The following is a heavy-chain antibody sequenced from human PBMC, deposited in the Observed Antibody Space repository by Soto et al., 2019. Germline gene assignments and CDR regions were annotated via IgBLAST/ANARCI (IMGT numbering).Heavy chain of an antibody. V-gene: IGHV3-30*18. Sequence: GGSLRLSCAASGFTFSSYGMHWVRQAPGKGLEWVAVISYGATKEHYADSVRGRFTISRDNSKSTLYLQMNSLRTEDTAVYYCTKDQVATTWGAFDSWGQGTLVTVSS. J-gene: IGHJ4*02. CDR3: TKDQVATTWGAFDS. D-gene: IGHD5-12*01. CDR2: ISYGATKE. CDR1: GFTFSSYG.